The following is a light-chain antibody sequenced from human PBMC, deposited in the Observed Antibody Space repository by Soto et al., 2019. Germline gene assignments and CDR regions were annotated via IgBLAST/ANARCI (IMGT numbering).Light chain of an antibody. Sequence: QSVLTQPASVSGSPGQAVTISCTGTSSDVGAYNYVSWYQQHTGKAPKLMIYEVSNRPSGVSNRFSGSKSGNTASLTISGLQAEDEADYYCNSYTGSSTRFVFGTGTKLTVL. V-gene: IGLV2-14*01. J-gene: IGLJ1*01. CDR1: SSDVGAYNY. CDR3: NSYTGSSTRFV. CDR2: EVS.